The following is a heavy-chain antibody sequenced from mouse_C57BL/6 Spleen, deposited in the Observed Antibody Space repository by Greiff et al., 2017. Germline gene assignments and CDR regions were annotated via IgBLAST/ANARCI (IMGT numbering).Heavy chain of an antibody. Sequence: VQLQESGAELVKPGASVKISCKASGYAFSSYWMNWVKQRPGKGLEWIGQIYPGDGDTNYNGKFKGKATLTADKSSSTAYMQLSSLTSEDSAVYFCARGGYYYGSSGFDYWGQGTTLTVSS. CDR2: IYPGDGDT. J-gene: IGHJ2*01. D-gene: IGHD1-1*01. CDR3: ARGGYYYGSSGFDY. CDR1: GYAFSSYW. V-gene: IGHV1-80*01.